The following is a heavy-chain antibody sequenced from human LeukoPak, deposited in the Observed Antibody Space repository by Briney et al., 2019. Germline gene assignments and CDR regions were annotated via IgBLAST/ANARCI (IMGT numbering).Heavy chain of an antibody. Sequence: ASVKVSCKASGYTFTGYYMHWVRQAPGQGLEWMGWINPNSGGTNYAQKFQGRVTMTRDTSISTAYMELSRLRSDDTAVYYCARGRDRYCSGGSCTNWFDPWGQGTLVTVSS. CDR1: GYTFTGYY. CDR3: ARGRDRYCSGGSCTNWFDP. D-gene: IGHD2-15*01. J-gene: IGHJ5*02. V-gene: IGHV1-2*02. CDR2: INPNSGGT.